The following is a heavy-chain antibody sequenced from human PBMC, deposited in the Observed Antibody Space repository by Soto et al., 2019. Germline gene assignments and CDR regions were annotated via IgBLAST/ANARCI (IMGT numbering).Heavy chain of an antibody. J-gene: IGHJ1*01. CDR2: SHHSGPN. CDR1: GXSVTSIYH. D-gene: IGHD2-21*01. Sequence: PXXTLSLAWAVSGXSVTSIYHGAWILQPRVRGLEWVASSHHSGPNYCNPSLNSRVTISVETSKNQFSLHLRPLTAADSAVYYCASTDNVGYYQHFGQGNLVPVS. CDR3: ASTDNVGYYQH. V-gene: IGHV4-38-2*01.